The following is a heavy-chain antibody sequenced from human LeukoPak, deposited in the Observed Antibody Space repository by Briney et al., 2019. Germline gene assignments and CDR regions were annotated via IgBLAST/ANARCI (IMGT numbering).Heavy chain of an antibody. CDR2: IFYSGRT. D-gene: IGHD6-6*01. CDR1: GGSISSYY. Sequence: SETLSLTCTVSGGSISSYYWNWIRQPPGKGLEYIGYIFYSGRTNYNPSLKSRVTLSVDTSKNWFSLRLTSVTAADTAVYFCARAKIAARDPNNWFDPWGQGTLVTVSS. J-gene: IGHJ5*02. V-gene: IGHV4-59*01. CDR3: ARAKIAARDPNNWFDP.